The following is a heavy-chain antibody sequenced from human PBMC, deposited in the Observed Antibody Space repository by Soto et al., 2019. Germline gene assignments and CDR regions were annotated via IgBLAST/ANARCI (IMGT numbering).Heavy chain of an antibody. CDR2: INPSGGST. V-gene: IGHV1-46*01. CDR1: GYTFTSYY. D-gene: IGHD6-13*01. CDR3: ARDPGSSWYVDYFDY. J-gene: IGHJ4*02. Sequence: ASVKVSCKASGYTFTSYYMHWVRQAPGQGLEWMGIINPSGGSTSYAQKFQGRVTMTRDTSTSTVYMEPSSLRSEDTAVYYCARDPGSSWYVDYFDYWGQGTLVRVSS.